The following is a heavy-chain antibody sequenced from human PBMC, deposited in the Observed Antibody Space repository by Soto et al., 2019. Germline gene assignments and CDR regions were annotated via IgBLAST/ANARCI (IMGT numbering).Heavy chain of an antibody. D-gene: IGHD6-13*01. V-gene: IGHV3-23*01. CDR1: GFTVSSYA. Sequence: EMQLLESGGGLVQAGGSLRLSCAASGFTVSSYAVNWVRQAPGKGLEWVSGISASTYYADSVKGRFTISRDTSKNSLYLQMNSLRAEDTAIYFCAIRMYSTRWYYLDYWGHGTLVTVSS. CDR3: AIRMYSTRWYYLDY. J-gene: IGHJ4*01. CDR2: ISAST.